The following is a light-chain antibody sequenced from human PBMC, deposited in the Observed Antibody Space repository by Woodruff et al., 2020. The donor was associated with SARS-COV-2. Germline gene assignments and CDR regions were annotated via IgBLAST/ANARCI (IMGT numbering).Light chain of an antibody. Sequence: PGQSPKLLIKYASQSISGVSSRFSGSGSGTDFTLTINSLEAEDAATYYCHQSSILPYTFGQGTKLE. CDR2: YAS. V-gene: IGKV6-21*02. J-gene: IGKJ2*01. CDR3: HQSSILPYT.